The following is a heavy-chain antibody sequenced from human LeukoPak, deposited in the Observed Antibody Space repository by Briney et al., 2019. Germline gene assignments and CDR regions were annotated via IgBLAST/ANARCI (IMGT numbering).Heavy chain of an antibody. D-gene: IGHD3-22*01. V-gene: IGHV4-39*01. CDR3: ARGSGTYYYDSGGYLYWFDP. CDR2: VYYAGST. CDR1: GGSISRTGYY. J-gene: IGHJ5*02. Sequence: SETLSLTCTVSGGSISRTGYYWGWIRQPPGKGLEWIGTVYYAGSTYYNPSLKSRVTISEDTSRNQFSLKLNSVTAADTAVYYCARGSGTYYYDSGGYLYWFDPWGQGILVTVSS.